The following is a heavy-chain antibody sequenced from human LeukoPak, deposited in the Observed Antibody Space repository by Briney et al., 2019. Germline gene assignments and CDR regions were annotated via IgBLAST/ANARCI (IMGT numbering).Heavy chain of an antibody. CDR2: ISGSRNST. J-gene: IGHJ4*02. D-gene: IGHD3-10*01. V-gene: IGHV3-23*01. Sequence: GGSLRLSCAASGFTFSSYAMSWVRQAPGKGLEWVSAISGSRNSTYYADSVKGRFTISRDNSKNTLYLQMNSLRAEDTAVYYCAKERYYYGSGSYPYYFDYWGQGTLVTVSS. CDR3: AKERYYYGSGSYPYYFDY. CDR1: GFTFSSYA.